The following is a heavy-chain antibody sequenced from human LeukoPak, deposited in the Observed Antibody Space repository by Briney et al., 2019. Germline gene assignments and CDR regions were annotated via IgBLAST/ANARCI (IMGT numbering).Heavy chain of an antibody. CDR1: GGSISSGDYY. V-gene: IGHV4-30-4*01. J-gene: IGHJ3*02. Sequence: SETLSLTCTVSGGSISSGDYYWSWLRQSPGKGLEWIGYIYYSGSSYYNPSLKSRVTISVDTSNNQFSLKLSSVTAADTAVYYCARKVDIVGTRVFDIWGQGTMVTVSS. CDR2: IYYSGSS. CDR3: ARKVDIVGTRVFDI. D-gene: IGHD5-12*01.